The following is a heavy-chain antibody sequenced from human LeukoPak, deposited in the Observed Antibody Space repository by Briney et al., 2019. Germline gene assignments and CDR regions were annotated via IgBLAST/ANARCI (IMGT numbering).Heavy chain of an antibody. Sequence: GGSLRLSCAASGFTFSSYWMHWVRQVPGKGLVWVSRIDTDGSITNYADSARSRFTISRDNARNNLYLQMNSLRAEDTAVYYCVRDLGGRYGYWGQGTLVTVSS. CDR2: IDTDGSIT. J-gene: IGHJ4*02. D-gene: IGHD1-26*01. V-gene: IGHV3-74*01. CDR1: GFTFSSYW. CDR3: VRDLGGRYGY.